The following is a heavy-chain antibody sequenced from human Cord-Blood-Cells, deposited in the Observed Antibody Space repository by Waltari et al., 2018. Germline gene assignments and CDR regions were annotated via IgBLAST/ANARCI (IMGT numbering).Heavy chain of an antibody. CDR1: GGSISSGGYY. CDR2: IYYSGST. D-gene: IGHD6-13*01. V-gene: IGHV4-31*03. Sequence: QVQLQESGPGLVKPSQTLSLTCTVSGGSISSGGYYWSWIRQHPGKGLEWIGYIYYSGSTYYNPSLKSRVTISVDTSKNQFSLKLSSVTAADTAVYYCARDVAAGHYYYYGMDVWGQGTTVTVSS. CDR3: ARDVAAGHYYYYGMDV. J-gene: IGHJ6*02.